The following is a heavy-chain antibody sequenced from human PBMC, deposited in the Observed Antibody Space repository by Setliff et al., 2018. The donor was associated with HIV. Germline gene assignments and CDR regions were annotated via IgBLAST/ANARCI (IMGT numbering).Heavy chain of an antibody. CDR1: GYTFINYG. CDR2: ISVYNGNT. Sequence: ASVKVSCKAAGYTFINYGISWVRQAPGQGLEWMGWISVYNGNTKYAQKFQGRVTMTTDTPTNTVYMELRSLRSDDTAVYYCARDYNFWSGYETNDAFDIWGQGTMVTVSS. CDR3: ARDYNFWSGYETNDAFDI. D-gene: IGHD3-3*01. J-gene: IGHJ3*02. V-gene: IGHV1-18*01.